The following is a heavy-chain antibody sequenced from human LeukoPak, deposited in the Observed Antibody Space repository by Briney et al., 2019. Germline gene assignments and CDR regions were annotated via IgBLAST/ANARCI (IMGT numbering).Heavy chain of an antibody. D-gene: IGHD4-17*01. CDR2: ISASGSTI. CDR3: ARSTVTNYFDY. J-gene: IGHJ4*02. Sequence: GGSLRLSCAASGFTFRDYGMNWVRQAPGKGLEWISYISASGSTIKYVDPVKGRFTISRDNAKNSLYLQMNSLRAEDTAVYYCARSTVTNYFDYWGQGTLVTVSS. CDR1: GFTFRDYG. V-gene: IGHV3-48*03.